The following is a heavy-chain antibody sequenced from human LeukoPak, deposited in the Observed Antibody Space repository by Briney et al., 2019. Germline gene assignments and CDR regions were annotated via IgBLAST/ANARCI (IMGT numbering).Heavy chain of an antibody. V-gene: IGHV4-4*07. CDR1: GASITKYY. J-gene: IGHJ4*02. D-gene: IGHD3-22*01. Sequence: SETLSLTCTVSGASITKYYWSWIRQPAGEGLEWIGRIHTSGTTNYNPSLKSRITMSLDTSKNQVSLKLSSVSAADTAMYYCERDEANSGYPDYWGQGTLVTVSS. CDR2: IHTSGTT. CDR3: ERDEANSGYPDY.